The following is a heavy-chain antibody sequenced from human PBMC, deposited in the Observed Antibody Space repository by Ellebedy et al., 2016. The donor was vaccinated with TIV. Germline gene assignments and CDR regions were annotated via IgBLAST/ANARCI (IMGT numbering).Heavy chain of an antibody. D-gene: IGHD3-10*01. CDR2: ISYDGSNK. CDR3: ANSITMVRGKILYGMDV. V-gene: IGHV3-30*18. Sequence: GGSLRLSXAASGFTFSSYGMPWVRQAPGKGLEWVAVISYDGSNKYYADSVKGRFTISRDNSKNTLYLQMNSLRAEDTAVYYCANSITMVRGKILYGMDVWGQGTTVTVSS. CDR1: GFTFSSYG. J-gene: IGHJ6*02.